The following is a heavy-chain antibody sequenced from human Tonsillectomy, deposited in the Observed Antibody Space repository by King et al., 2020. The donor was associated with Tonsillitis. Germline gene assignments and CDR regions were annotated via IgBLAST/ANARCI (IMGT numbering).Heavy chain of an antibody. Sequence: VQLVESGGGLVKPGGSLRLSCAASGFTFSSYSMNWVRQAPGKGLEWVSSISSSSSYIYYADSVRGRFTISRDNAKNSLYLQMNSLRAEDTAVYYCASDKVASYGMDVWAKGPRSPSP. V-gene: IGHV3-21*01. CDR2: ISSSSSYI. J-gene: IGHJ6*02. D-gene: IGHD2-15*01. CDR3: ASDKVASYGMDV. CDR1: GFTFSSYS.